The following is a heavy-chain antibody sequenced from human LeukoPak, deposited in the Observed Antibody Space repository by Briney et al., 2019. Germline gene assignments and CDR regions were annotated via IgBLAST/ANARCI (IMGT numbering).Heavy chain of an antibody. D-gene: IGHD3-10*01. CDR2: ISGSGGST. CDR1: GFTFSSYA. Sequence: PGGSLRLSCAASGFTFSSYAMSWVRQAPGKGLEWVSAISGSGGSTYYADSVKGRFTISRDNSKNTLYLQMNSLRAEDTAVYYCAKNGGLWFGELSGMFTSLYYFDYWGQGTLVTVSS. CDR3: AKNGGLWFGELSGMFTSLYYFDY. V-gene: IGHV3-23*01. J-gene: IGHJ4*02.